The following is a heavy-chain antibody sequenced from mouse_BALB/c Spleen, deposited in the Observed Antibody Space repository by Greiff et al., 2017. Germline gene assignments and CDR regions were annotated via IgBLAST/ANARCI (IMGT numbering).Heavy chain of an antibody. J-gene: IGHJ4*01. V-gene: IGHV5-6-5*01. CDR3: ARGGYGSRNYAMDY. D-gene: IGHD1-1*01. Sequence: DVKLVESGGGLVKPGGSLKLSCAASGFTFSSYAMSWVRQTPEKRLEWVASISSGGSTYYPDSVKGRFTISRDNARNILYLQMSSLRSEDTAMYYCARGGYGSRNYAMDYWGQGTSVTVSS. CDR2: ISSGGST. CDR1: GFTFSSYA.